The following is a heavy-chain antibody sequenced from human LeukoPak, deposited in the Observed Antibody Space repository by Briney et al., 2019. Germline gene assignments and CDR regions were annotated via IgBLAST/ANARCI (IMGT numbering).Heavy chain of an antibody. Sequence: GGSLRLSCAASGFTLSSYAMSWVRQAPGKGLEWVSAISGSGSTIYYADSVKGRFTISRDNSKNTLYLQMNSLRAEDTAVYYCARDRITEPGDDYWGQGTLVTVSS. J-gene: IGHJ4*02. CDR2: ISGSGSTI. CDR3: ARDRITEPGDDY. CDR1: GFTLSSYA. V-gene: IGHV3-23*01. D-gene: IGHD3-10*01.